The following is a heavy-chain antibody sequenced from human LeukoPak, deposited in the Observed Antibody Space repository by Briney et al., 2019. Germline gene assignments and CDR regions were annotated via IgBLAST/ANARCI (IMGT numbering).Heavy chain of an antibody. CDR2: IWYDGSNK. Sequence: GGSLRLSCVASGFTFSSYGMHWVRQAPGKGLEWVAVIWYDGSNKYYADSVKGRFTISRDNSKNTLYLQMNSLRAEDTAVYYCARDYYGSGSYYGPHDYWGQGTLVTVSS. CDR1: GFTFSSYG. J-gene: IGHJ4*02. D-gene: IGHD3-10*01. V-gene: IGHV3-33*01. CDR3: ARDYYGSGSYYGPHDY.